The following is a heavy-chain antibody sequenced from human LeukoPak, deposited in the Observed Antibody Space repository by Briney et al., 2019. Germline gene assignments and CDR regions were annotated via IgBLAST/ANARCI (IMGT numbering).Heavy chain of an antibody. CDR2: ISAYNGNT. Sequence: GASVKVSCKASGYTFTSYGISWVRQAPGQGLEWMGWISAYNGNTNYAQKLQGRVTMTTDTSTSTAYMELRSLRSEDTAVYYCARGIKYLAMAFDYFDYWGQGTLVTVSS. CDR1: GYTFTSYG. D-gene: IGHD5-18*01. V-gene: IGHV1-18*01. J-gene: IGHJ4*02. CDR3: ARGIKYLAMAFDYFDY.